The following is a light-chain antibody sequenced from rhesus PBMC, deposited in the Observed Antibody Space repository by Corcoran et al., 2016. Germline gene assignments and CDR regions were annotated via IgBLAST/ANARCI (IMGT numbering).Light chain of an antibody. CDR1: QGSSSW. CDR2: AAS. J-gene: IGKJ2*01. V-gene: IGKV1-18*01. Sequence: DIQMTQSPSSLSASVGDKVTITCRASQGSSSWLAWYKQKSGKAPKLLIYAASSLHSGVPSRFSGGGSGTDYTLTISSLQPGDFATYYCQQGYETPCSFGQGTKVKIK. CDR3: QQGYETPCS.